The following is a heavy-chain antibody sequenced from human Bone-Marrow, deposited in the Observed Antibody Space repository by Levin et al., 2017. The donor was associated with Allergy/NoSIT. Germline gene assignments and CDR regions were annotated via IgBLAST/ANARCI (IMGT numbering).Heavy chain of an antibody. Sequence: GESLKISCAVSGFTVSNHYMSWVRQAPGKGLEWVSVIYSAGSTYYADSVRGRFTISRDNSKNTLFLQMNSLRADDTAVYCCARGGPYGYWGQGTLVTVSS. J-gene: IGHJ4*02. CDR1: GFTVSNHY. V-gene: IGHV3-53*01. CDR3: ARGGPYGY. D-gene: IGHD3-16*01. CDR2: IYSAGST.